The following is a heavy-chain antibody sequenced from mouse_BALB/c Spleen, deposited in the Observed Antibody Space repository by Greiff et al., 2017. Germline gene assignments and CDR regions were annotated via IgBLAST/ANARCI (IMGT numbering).Heavy chain of an antibody. J-gene: IGHJ2*01. CDR2: IDPEDGNT. Sequence: EVQLQQSGAELVRPGALVKLSCKASGFTFTDYYMHWVRQRPEQGLEWIGWIDPEDGNTIYDPKFQGKASITADTSSNPAYLQLSSLTSEDTAVYYSAGWLLGYWGQGTTLTVSS. V-gene: IGHV14-1*02. CDR3: AGWLLGY. CDR1: GFTFTDYY. D-gene: IGHD2-3*01.